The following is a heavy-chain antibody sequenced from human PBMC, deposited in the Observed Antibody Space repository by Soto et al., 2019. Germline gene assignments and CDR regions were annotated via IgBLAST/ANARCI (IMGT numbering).Heavy chain of an antibody. Sequence: PGGSLRLSCAASGFTFSSYWMHWVRQAPGKGLEWVSLISWDGGSTYYADSVKGRFTISRDNSKNSLYLQMNSLRAEDTAVYYCAKEGFLAGYYYYGMDVWGQGTTVTVSS. J-gene: IGHJ6*02. V-gene: IGHV3-43*01. D-gene: IGHD3-3*01. CDR1: GFTFSSYW. CDR3: AKEGFLAGYYYYGMDV. CDR2: ISWDGGST.